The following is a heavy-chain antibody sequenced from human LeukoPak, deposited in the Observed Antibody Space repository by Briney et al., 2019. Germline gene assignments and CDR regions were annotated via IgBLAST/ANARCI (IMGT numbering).Heavy chain of an antibody. CDR3: ERDWVNWYVDL. CDR2: IYYSGST. J-gene: IGHJ2*01. Sequence: SETLSLTCTVSGGSIRSYYWSWIRQPPGKGLEWIGYIYYSGSTNYNPSLKSRVTISVDTSKNQFSLKLSSVTAADTAVYYCERDWVNWYVDLWGRGTPVTVSS. D-gene: IGHD3-16*01. V-gene: IGHV4-59*01. CDR1: GGSIRSYY.